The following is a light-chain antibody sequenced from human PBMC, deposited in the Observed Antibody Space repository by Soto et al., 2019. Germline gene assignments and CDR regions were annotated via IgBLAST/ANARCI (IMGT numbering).Light chain of an antibody. Sequence: DIQMTQSPSSLSASVGDRVAITCRASQGISNYLAWYQQKPGKVPKLLIYASSTLQSGVPSRFSGRGSGTDFTLTISSLQPIYVATYYCQEYNCAPFTFGPGTKVDIK. CDR2: ASS. CDR1: QGISNY. V-gene: IGKV1-27*01. CDR3: QEYNCAPFT. J-gene: IGKJ3*01.